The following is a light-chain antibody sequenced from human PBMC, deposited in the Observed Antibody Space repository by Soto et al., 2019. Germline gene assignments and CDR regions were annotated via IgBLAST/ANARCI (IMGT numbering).Light chain of an antibody. CDR3: QHDNNWPRT. J-gene: IGKJ1*01. CDR2: GAS. CDR1: ESVRNN. Sequence: IVLTEYPGTLSLSAGEGSTLSCMASESVRNNYLAWYQQKAGQAPRLVIYGASTRATGIPARFTGSGSGTEFTLTISSLQSEDFAVYYCQHDNNWPRTFAQGTIVDIK. V-gene: IGKV3-15*01.